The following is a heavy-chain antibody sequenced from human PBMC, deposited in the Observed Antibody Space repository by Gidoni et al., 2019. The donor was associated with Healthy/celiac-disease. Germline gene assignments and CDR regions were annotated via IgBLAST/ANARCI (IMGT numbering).Heavy chain of an antibody. D-gene: IGHD6-19*01. CDR1: GFTFSSYW. J-gene: IGHJ5*02. Sequence: EVQLVESGGGLVQPGGSLRLSCAASGFTFSSYWMHWVRQAPGKGLVWVSRINSDGSSTSYADSVKGRFTISRDNAKNTLYLQMNSLRAEDTAVYYCAKGSRIAVAGIIMSGGWFDPWGQGTLVTVSS. V-gene: IGHV3-74*01. CDR2: INSDGSST. CDR3: AKGSRIAVAGIIMSGGWFDP.